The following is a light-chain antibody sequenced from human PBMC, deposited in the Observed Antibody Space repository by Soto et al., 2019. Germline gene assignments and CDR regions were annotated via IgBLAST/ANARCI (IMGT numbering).Light chain of an antibody. CDR3: ETWDSNTRV. CDR2: VEGTGSY. J-gene: IGLJ2*01. Sequence: QPVLTQSSSASASLGASVKLTCTLSSGHSSYIIAWHQQQPGKAPRYLMKVEGTGSYNKGSGVPDRFSGSSSGPDRYLTISNLQSEDEADYYCETWDSNTRVFGGGTKVTVL. V-gene: IGLV4-60*03. CDR1: SGHSSYI.